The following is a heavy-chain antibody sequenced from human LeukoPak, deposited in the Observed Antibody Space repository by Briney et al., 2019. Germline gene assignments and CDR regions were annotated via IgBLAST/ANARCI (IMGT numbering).Heavy chain of an antibody. CDR2: INPNTGGT. CDR1: GYTFTGFY. Sequence: ASVKVSCKASGYTFTGFYMHWVRQAPGQGLEWMGWINPNTGGTNYAQKLQGRVTMTRDTSITTAYMELSRLTSDDTAVYYCASLGDFFGSGGYAPFDYWGQGSLVTVSS. V-gene: IGHV1-2*02. D-gene: IGHD3-10*01. J-gene: IGHJ4*02. CDR3: ASLGDFFGSGGYAPFDY.